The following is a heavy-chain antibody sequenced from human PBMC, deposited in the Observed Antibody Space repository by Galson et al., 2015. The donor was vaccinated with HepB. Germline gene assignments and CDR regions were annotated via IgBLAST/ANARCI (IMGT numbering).Heavy chain of an antibody. CDR1: GFTFSNYE. V-gene: IGHV3-48*03. D-gene: IGHD3-10*01. Sequence: SLRLSCAASGFTFSNYEMNWVRQAPGKGLEWVSYISSTSSTMYYADSVKGRFTISRDNAKNSLFLEMNSLRAEDTAVYYCARDGYSGSGSRHVDWGQGTLVTVSS. CDR3: ARDGYSGSGSRHVD. J-gene: IGHJ4*02. CDR2: ISSTSSTM.